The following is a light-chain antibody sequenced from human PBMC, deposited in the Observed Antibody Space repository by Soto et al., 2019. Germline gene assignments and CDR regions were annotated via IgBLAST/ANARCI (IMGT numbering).Light chain of an antibody. Sequence: MVMTQSPATLSVSACEIAGLSFRASQSVNIYLAWYQQRPGQAPRLLIFGASYRAAGIPARFSGSGSGTEFNLTISSLQSEDFAVYYCQQYGTVPNTFGQGTRLEIK. J-gene: IGKJ5*01. CDR3: QQYGTVPNT. CDR2: GAS. CDR1: QSVNIY. V-gene: IGKV3D-15*01.